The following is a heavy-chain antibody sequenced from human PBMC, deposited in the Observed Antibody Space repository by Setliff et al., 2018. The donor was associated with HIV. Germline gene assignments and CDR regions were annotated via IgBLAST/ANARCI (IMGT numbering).Heavy chain of an antibody. CDR1: GFTFSSYA. CDR3: AREIRAGDYPPYNYYFYMDV. J-gene: IGHJ6*03. Sequence: PGGSLRLSCAASGFTFSSYAMSWVRQAPGKGLEWVSAISGSGGSTYYADSVKGRFTISRDNAKNSLFLQMNSLRAEDTALYYCAREIRAGDYPPYNYYFYMDVWGKGTTVTVSS. V-gene: IGHV3-23*01. D-gene: IGHD4-17*01. CDR2: ISGSGGST.